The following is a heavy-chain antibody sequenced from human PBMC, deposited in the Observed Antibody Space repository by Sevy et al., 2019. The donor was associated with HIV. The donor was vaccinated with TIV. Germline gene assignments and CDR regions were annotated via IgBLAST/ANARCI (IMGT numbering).Heavy chain of an antibody. CDR2: INPNSGGT. D-gene: IGHD3-3*01. CDR1: GYTFTGYY. Sequence: ASVKVSCKASGYTFTGYYMHWVRQAPGQGLEWMGWINPNSGGTNYAQKFQGRVTMTRDTSISTAYMELSRLRSDDTAVYYCAGGGHLRFLEWLLLTWGQGTLVTVSS. J-gene: IGHJ4*02. V-gene: IGHV1-2*02. CDR3: AGGGHLRFLEWLLLT.